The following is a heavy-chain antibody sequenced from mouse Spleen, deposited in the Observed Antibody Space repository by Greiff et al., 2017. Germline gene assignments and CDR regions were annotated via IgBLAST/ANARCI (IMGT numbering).Heavy chain of an antibody. D-gene: IGHD1-1*02. CDR1: GFTFTDYY. V-gene: IGHV7-3*01. J-gene: IGHJ4*01. CDR2: IRNKANGYTT. CDR3: ARPYGDYAMDY. Sequence: EVKLVESGGGLVQPGGSLSLSCAASGFTFTDYYMSWVRQPPGKALEWLGFIRNKANGYTTEYSASVKGRFTISRDNSQSILYLQMNALRAEDSATYYCARPYGDYAMDYWGQGTSVTVSS.